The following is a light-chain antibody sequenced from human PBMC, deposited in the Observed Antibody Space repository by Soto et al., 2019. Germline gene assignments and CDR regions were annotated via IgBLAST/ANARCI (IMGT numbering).Light chain of an antibody. V-gene: IGKV3-20*01. CDR1: QSVSSSY. J-gene: IGKJ2*01. CDR3: QQYGSSPRT. CDR2: GAS. Sequence: EIVLTQSPGTLSLSPGERATLSCRASQSVSSSYLAWYQQKPGQAPRLLIYGASSRATGIPGRFSGSGSGTDFNLTISRLEPEDFAVYYCQQYGSSPRTFGQGTKLEIK.